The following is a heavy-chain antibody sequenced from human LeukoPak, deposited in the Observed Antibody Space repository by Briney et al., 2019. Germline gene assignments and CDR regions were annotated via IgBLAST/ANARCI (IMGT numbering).Heavy chain of an antibody. CDR1: GFNFFTYG. D-gene: IGHD3-10*01. J-gene: IGHJ4*02. CDR3: ARDYMGHYYGSGSYSALSY. Sequence: PGGSLRLSCAASGFNFFTYGMHWVRQAPGKGLEWVAVIWYDGSNKYYADSVKGRFTISRDNSKNTLYLQMNSLRAEGTAVYYCARDYMGHYYGSGSYSALSYWGQGTLVTVSS. V-gene: IGHV3-33*01. CDR2: IWYDGSNK.